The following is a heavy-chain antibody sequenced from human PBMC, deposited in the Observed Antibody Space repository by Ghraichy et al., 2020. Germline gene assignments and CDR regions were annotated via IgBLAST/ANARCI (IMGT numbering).Heavy chain of an antibody. J-gene: IGHJ4*02. V-gene: IGHV4-4*07. CDR2: IYTSGST. D-gene: IGHD1-1*01. CDR3: ARVSVARSNWYEVN. CDR1: GGSMSSYF. Sequence: SETLSLTCAVSGGSMSSYFWTWIRQPAGKGLEWIGRIYTSGSTNYNPSLKSRVTMSMDTSMNQFSLKLSSVTAADTAVYYCARVSVARSNWYEVNWGQGTLVTVSS.